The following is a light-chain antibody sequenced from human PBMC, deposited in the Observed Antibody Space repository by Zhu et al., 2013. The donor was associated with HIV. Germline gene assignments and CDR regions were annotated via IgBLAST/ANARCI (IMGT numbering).Light chain of an antibody. Sequence: DIVMTQSPDFLAVSLGERATINCKSSQTVLYSSNNKNYLAWYQHKPGQPPKLLIYWASTRESGVPDRFSGSGSGTDFTLTISSLQAEDVAVYYCHQYYSTPHSFGQGTKLEIK. CDR1: QTVLYSSNNKNY. CDR2: WAS. CDR3: HQYYSTPHS. J-gene: IGKJ2*03. V-gene: IGKV4-1*01.